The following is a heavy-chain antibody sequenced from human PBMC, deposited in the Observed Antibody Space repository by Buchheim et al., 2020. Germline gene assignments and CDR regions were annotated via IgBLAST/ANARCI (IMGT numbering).Heavy chain of an antibody. J-gene: IGHJ6*02. D-gene: IGHD6-19*01. V-gene: IGHV3-30*18. CDR1: GFTFSSYG. CDR2: ISYDGSNK. CDR3: AKDKYQWPEVSYYYYGMDV. Sequence: QVQLVESGGGVVQPGRSLRLSCAASGFTFSSYGMHWVRQAPGKGLEWVAVISYDGSNKYYADSVKGRFTISRDNSKNTLYLQMNSLRAEDTAVYYCAKDKYQWPEVSYYYYGMDVWGQGTT.